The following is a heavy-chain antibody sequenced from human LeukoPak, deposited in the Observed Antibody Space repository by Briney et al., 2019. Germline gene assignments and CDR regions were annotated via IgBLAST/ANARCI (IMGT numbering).Heavy chain of an antibody. CDR1: GLTFNSHS. V-gene: IGHV3-21*01. J-gene: IGHJ3*02. Sequence: PGGSLRLSCAASGLTFNSHSMNWVRQAPGKGLEGVSSISSGSSYIYYADSVKGRFTISRDNAKNSLYLQMNSLRAEDTAVYYCARDLSKQLDGFDIWGQGTMVTVSS. CDR2: ISSGSSYI. D-gene: IGHD6-13*01. CDR3: ARDLSKQLDGFDI.